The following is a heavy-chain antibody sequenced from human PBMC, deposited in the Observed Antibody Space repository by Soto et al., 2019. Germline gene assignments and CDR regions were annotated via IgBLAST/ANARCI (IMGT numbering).Heavy chain of an antibody. V-gene: IGHV1-8*01. D-gene: IGHD6-19*01. CDR1: GYTFTSYD. J-gene: IGHJ4*02. CDR2: MNPDSGNT. CDR3: ARSVEWLASFDY. Sequence: QVQLVQSGAEVKKPGASVKVSCKASGYTFTSYDINWVRQANGQGLEWMGWMNPDSGNTGNAQKFQGRITMTRNTSISTAYMELSSLRSEDTAVYYCARSVEWLASFDYWGQGTLVTVSS.